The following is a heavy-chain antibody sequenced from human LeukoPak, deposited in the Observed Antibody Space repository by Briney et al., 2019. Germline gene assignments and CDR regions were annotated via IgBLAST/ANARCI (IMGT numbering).Heavy chain of an antibody. CDR2: ISWNSGSI. CDR1: GFTFDDYA. Sequence: GRSLRLSCAASGFTFDDYAMHWVRQAPGKGLEWVSGISWNSGSIGYADSVKGRFTISRDNAKNSLYLQMNSLRAEDTALYYCAKGLSIGSGSFDYWGQGTLVTVSS. V-gene: IGHV3-9*01. CDR3: AKGLSIGSGSFDY. J-gene: IGHJ4*02. D-gene: IGHD3-10*01.